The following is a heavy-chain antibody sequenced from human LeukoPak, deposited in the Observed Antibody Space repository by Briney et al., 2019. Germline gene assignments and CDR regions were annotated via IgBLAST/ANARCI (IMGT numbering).Heavy chain of an antibody. Sequence: SVKVSCKASGGTFSSYAISWVRQAPGQGLEWMGRIIPIFGTANYAQKFQGRVTMTEDTSTDTAYMELSSLRSEDTAVYYCATGGITIFGVALDYWGQGTLVSVSS. V-gene: IGHV1-69*06. CDR1: GGTFSSYA. CDR3: ATGGITIFGVALDY. D-gene: IGHD3-3*01. J-gene: IGHJ4*02. CDR2: IIPIFGTA.